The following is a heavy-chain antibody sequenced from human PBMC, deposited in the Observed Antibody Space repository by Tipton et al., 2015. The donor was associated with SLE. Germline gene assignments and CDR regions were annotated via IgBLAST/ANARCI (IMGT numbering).Heavy chain of an antibody. V-gene: IGHV4-34*09. CDR1: GGSFSGSS. J-gene: IGHJ4*02. CDR3: ARALQNYFDY. Sequence: TLSLTCAVYGGSFSGSSWSWTSQPPGKGLEWFGVFNHSGSTNYNPSLKSRVTISIDTSKNQFSLKLSSVTAADTAVYYCARALQNYFDYWGQGTLVAVSS. CDR2: FNHSGST.